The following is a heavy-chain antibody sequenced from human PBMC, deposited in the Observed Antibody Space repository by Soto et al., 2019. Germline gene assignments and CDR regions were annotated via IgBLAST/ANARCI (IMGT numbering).Heavy chain of an antibody. D-gene: IGHD5-12*01. V-gene: IGHV4-39*01. Sequence: SPTRYLTRHFAGDSVSSSSYYLGRLPHAPGKGLEWIRSFSYSGTTYYNPSLKSRVAMSGDTSKNQFSLKLTSVTAADTAVYYCSTNGRGYSGYDYDYGGKGIWVT. CDR2: FSYSGTT. CDR1: GDSVSSSSYY. CDR3: STNGRGYSGYDYDY. J-gene: IGHJ4*02.